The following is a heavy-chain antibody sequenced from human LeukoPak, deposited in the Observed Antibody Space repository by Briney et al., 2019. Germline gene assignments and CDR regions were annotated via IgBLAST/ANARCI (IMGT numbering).Heavy chain of an antibody. Sequence: PGGPLRLSCAASGFTFDDYTMHWVRQAPGKGLEWVSLISWDGGSTYYADSVKGRFTISRDNSKNSLYLQMNSLRTEDTALYYCAKDMGRDGYNYPDYWGQGTLVTVSS. D-gene: IGHD5-24*01. CDR2: ISWDGGST. CDR1: GFTFDDYT. V-gene: IGHV3-43*01. CDR3: AKDMGRDGYNYPDY. J-gene: IGHJ4*02.